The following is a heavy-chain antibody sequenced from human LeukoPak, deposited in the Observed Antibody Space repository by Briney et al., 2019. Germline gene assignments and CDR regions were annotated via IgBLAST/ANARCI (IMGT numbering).Heavy chain of an antibody. D-gene: IGHD2-2*01. CDR3: ARGPNYVVVVVPAAEY. CDR2: IRYDGSIK. J-gene: IGHJ4*02. CDR1: GFTFSSNA. V-gene: IGHV3-30*02. Sequence: GGSLRLSCAASGFTFSSNAMHWVRQAPGKGLEWVAFIRYDGSIKYYADSVKGRFTISRDNSKNTLYLEMSSLRVEDTAVYYCARGPNYVVVVVPAAEYWGQGTLVTVSS.